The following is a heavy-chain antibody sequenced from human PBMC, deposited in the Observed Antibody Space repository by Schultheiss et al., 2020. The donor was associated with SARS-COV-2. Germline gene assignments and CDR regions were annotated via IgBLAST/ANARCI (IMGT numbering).Heavy chain of an antibody. Sequence: GGSLRLSCAASGFTFDDYAMHWVRQAQGKGLEWVSGISWNSGSIGYADSVKGRFTISRDNAKNSLYLQMNSLRAEDTALYYCAKGMTTVTTRRRYEFDYWGQGTLVTVSS. CDR3: AKGMTTVTTRRRYEFDY. V-gene: IGHV3-9*01. D-gene: IGHD4-17*01. CDR2: ISWNSGSI. J-gene: IGHJ4*02. CDR1: GFTFDDYA.